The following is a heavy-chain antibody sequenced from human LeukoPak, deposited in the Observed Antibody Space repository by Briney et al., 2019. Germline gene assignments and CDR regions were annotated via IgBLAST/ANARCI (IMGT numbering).Heavy chain of an antibody. D-gene: IGHD1-26*01. CDR1: GYTFTSYY. CDR3: ARDNSVGDNAWWFDP. CDR2: INPTGGSR. V-gene: IGHV1-46*01. J-gene: IGHJ5*02. Sequence: ASVKVSCKASGYTFTSYYMHWVRQAPGQGLEWMGLINPTGGSRGYAQKFQGRVTMTRDMSTSTDYMELSSLRSEDTAIYYCARDNSVGDNAWWFDPWGQGTLVTVSS.